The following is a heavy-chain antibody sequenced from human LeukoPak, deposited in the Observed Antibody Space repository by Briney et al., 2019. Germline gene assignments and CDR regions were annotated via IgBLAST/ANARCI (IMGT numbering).Heavy chain of an antibody. CDR3: ARVVGDSSGYYWRYYFDY. CDR2: IYTSGST. V-gene: IGHV4-4*07. J-gene: IGHJ4*02. D-gene: IGHD3-22*01. CDR1: GGSISSYY. Sequence: SETLSLTCTVSGGSISSYYWSWIRQPAGKGLEWIGRIYTSGSTNYNPSLKSRVTMSVDTSKNQFSLKLSSVTAADTAVYYCARVVGDSSGYYWRYYFDYWGQGTLVTVSS.